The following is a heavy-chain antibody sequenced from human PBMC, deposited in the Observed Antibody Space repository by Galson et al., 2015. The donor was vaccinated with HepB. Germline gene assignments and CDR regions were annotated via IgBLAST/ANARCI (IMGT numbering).Heavy chain of an antibody. CDR2: LSGGGGRT. D-gene: IGHD4-17*01. J-gene: IGHJ5*02. Sequence: SLRLSCATSGFTLSTYAMTWVRQAPGKGLEGVPVLSGGGGRTYYADSVKGRFTISRDNSKNTLYLQMNSLRAEDTAVYYCARLGSYGDYDFDPWGQGTLVTVSS. CDR3: ARLGSYGDYDFDP. V-gene: IGHV3-23*01. CDR1: GFTLSTYA.